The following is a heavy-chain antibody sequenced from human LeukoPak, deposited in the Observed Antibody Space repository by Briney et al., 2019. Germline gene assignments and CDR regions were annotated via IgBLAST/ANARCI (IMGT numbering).Heavy chain of an antibody. Sequence: SETLSLTCTVSGGSISSYYWSWIRQPAGKGLEWIGRIYDSGITNYNPSLKSRVTMSVDPSKNQFSLKLTSVTAADTAVYYCARLYGSGSYFDYWGQGTLVTVSS. J-gene: IGHJ4*02. D-gene: IGHD3-10*01. CDR3: ARLYGSGSYFDY. CDR1: GGSISSYY. V-gene: IGHV4-4*07. CDR2: IYDSGIT.